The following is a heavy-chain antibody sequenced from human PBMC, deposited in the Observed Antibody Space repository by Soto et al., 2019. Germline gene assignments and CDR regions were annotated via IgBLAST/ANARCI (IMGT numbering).Heavy chain of an antibody. CDR1: GFTFSSYS. CDR3: ARDDRIAVAGSDY. Sequence: EVPLVESGGGLVQPGGSLRLSCAASGFTFSSYSMNWVRQAPGKGLEWVSYISSSSSTIYYADSVKGRFTISRDNAKNSLYLQMNSLRAEDTAVYYCARDDRIAVAGSDYWGQGTLVTVSS. V-gene: IGHV3-48*01. CDR2: ISSSSSTI. D-gene: IGHD6-19*01. J-gene: IGHJ4*02.